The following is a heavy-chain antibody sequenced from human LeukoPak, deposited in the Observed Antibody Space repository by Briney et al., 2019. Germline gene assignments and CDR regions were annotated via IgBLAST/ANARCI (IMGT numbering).Heavy chain of an antibody. Sequence: ASVKVSCKASGYTFTSYGISWVRQAPGQGLEWMGWTSAYNGNTNYAQKLQGRVTMTTDTSTSTAYMELRSLRSDDTAVYYCAREVGSGWANWFDPWGQGTLVTVSS. V-gene: IGHV1-18*01. CDR3: AREVGSGWANWFDP. CDR2: TSAYNGNT. D-gene: IGHD6-19*01. J-gene: IGHJ5*02. CDR1: GYTFTSYG.